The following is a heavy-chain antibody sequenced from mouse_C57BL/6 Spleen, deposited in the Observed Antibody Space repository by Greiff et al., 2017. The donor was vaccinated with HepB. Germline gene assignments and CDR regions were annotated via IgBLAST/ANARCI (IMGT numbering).Heavy chain of an antibody. Sequence: QVQLQQSGAELMKPGASVKLSCKATGYTFTGYWIEWVKQRPGHGLEWIGEILPGSGSTNYNEKFKGKATFTADTSSNTAYMQLSSLTTEDSAIYYCARWEKYYGSSPPSAMDYWGQGTSVTVSS. CDR1: GYTFTGYW. CDR2: ILPGSGST. D-gene: IGHD1-1*01. V-gene: IGHV1-9*01. J-gene: IGHJ4*01. CDR3: ARWEKYYGSSPPSAMDY.